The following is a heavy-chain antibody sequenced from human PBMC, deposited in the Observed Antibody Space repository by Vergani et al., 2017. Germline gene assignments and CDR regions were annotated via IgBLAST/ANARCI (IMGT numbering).Heavy chain of an antibody. D-gene: IGHD3-22*01. Sequence: EVQLVESGGGLVQPGGSLRLSCAASGFTFSSYEMNWVRQAPGKGLEWVSYISSSGSTIYYADSVKGRFTLSRDNAKNSLYLQMNSLRAEDTAVYYCARVSDYYDSSGYYEFDYWGQGTLVTVSS. CDR2: ISSSGSTI. J-gene: IGHJ4*02. V-gene: IGHV3-48*03. CDR1: GFTFSSYE. CDR3: ARVSDYYDSSGYYEFDY.